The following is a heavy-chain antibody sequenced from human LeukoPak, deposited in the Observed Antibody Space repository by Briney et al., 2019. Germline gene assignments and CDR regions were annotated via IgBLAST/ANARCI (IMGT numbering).Heavy chain of an antibody. D-gene: IGHD2-2*01. J-gene: IGHJ6*02. CDR2: IIPIFGTA. Sequence: EASVNVSCKASGGTFSSYAISWVRQAPGQGLEWMGGIIPIFGTANYAQKFQGRVTITADESTSTAYMELSSLRSEDTAVYYCARVIVVVPAASYYYYGMDVWGQGTTVTVSS. CDR1: GGTFSSYA. V-gene: IGHV1-69*13. CDR3: ARVIVVVPAASYYYYGMDV.